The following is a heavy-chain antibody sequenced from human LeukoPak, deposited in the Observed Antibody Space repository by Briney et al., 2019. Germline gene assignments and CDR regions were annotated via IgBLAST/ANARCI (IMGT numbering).Heavy chain of an antibody. J-gene: IGHJ4*02. CDR2: ISAYTGNT. Sequence: ASVKVSCKTSGYTLSSYATSWVRQAPGQGLEWMGWISAYTGNTNYAQKVQGRVTMTTDTSTSTAYMELRSLRSDDTAVYYCARGRAAGTFWLDYWGQGTLVTVSS. V-gene: IGHV1-18*01. CDR1: GYTLSSYA. CDR3: ARGRAAGTFWLDY. D-gene: IGHD6-13*01.